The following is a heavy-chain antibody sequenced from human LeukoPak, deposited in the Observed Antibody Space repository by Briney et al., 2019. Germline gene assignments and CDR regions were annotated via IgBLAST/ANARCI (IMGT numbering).Heavy chain of an antibody. V-gene: IGHV4-31*11. J-gene: IGHJ4*02. D-gene: IGHD3-22*01. CDR1: GGSIGSGGYF. Sequence: SETLSLTGAVSGGSIGSGGYFWSWIRQHPGKGLEWIGYIYYSGTTYYNPSLRSRVSISVDTSKNQFSLKLSSVTAADTGVYFCARAYYDGSTYFPFDYWGQGTLVTVSS. CDR2: IYYSGTT. CDR3: ARAYYDGSTYFPFDY.